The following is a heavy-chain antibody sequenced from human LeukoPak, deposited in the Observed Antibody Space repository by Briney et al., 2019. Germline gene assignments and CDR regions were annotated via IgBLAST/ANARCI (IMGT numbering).Heavy chain of an antibody. D-gene: IGHD5-18*01. CDR1: GFTFSSYW. Sequence: GGSLRLTCAASGFTFSSYWMSWVRQAPGKGLEWVASIKQDASEKYYVDSVKGRFTISRDNAKNSLYLQMNSLRAEDTAVYYCARDYTVMAYYYYYYMDVWGKGTTVTVSS. CDR3: ARDYTVMAYYYYYYMDV. J-gene: IGHJ6*03. V-gene: IGHV3-7*01. CDR2: IKQDASEK.